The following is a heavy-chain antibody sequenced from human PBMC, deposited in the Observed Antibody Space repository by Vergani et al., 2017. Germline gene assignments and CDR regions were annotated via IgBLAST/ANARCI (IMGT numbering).Heavy chain of an antibody. V-gene: IGHV3-30-3*01. Sequence: QVQLVESGGGVVQPGRSLRLSCAASGFTFSSYAMHWFRQAPGKGLEWGAVISYDGSNKYYADSVKGRFTISRDNSKNTLYLQMNSLRAEDTAVYYCAREGYCSGGSCYWTFDYWGQGTLVTVSS. CDR1: GFTFSSYA. CDR3: AREGYCSGGSCYWTFDY. J-gene: IGHJ4*02. D-gene: IGHD2-15*01. CDR2: ISYDGSNK.